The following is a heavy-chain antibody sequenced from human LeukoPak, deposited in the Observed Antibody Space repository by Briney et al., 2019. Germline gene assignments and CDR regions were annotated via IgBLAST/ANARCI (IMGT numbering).Heavy chain of an antibody. CDR3: ARDLLERMYYFDY. J-gene: IGHJ4*02. V-gene: IGHV3-72*01. CDR2: IRNKDSSYTT. CDR1: GFTFSDHY. D-gene: IGHD1-1*01. Sequence: GGSLRLSCAASGFTFSDHYMDWVRQAPGKGLEWVGRIRNKDSSYTTEYAASVKGRFTISRDDSKNSLYLQMNSLRAEDTAVYYCARDLLERMYYFDYWGQGTLVTVSS.